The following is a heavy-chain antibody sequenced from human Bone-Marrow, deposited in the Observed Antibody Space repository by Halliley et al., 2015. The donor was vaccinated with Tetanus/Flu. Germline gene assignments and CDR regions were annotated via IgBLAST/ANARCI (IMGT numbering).Heavy chain of an antibody. D-gene: IGHD7-27*01. Sequence: QLVQSGAEVKKPGASVKVSCKAPGYSFTSYGISWVRQAPGQGLEWMGWISVYNGNTDYEQKFQGRLTMTTDTSTSTAYMELRSLRSDDTAVYYCARYALGKNWFDPWGQGTLVTVSS. V-gene: IGHV1-18*04. CDR3: ARYALGKNWFDP. J-gene: IGHJ5*02. CDR1: GYSFTSYG. CDR2: ISVYNGNT.